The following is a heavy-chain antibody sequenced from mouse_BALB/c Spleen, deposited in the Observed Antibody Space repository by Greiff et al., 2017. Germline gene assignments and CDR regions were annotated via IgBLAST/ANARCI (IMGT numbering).Heavy chain of an antibody. V-gene: IGHV1-55*01. Sequence: VQLQQPGAELVKPGTSVKLSCKASGYNFTSYWINWVKLRPGQGLEWIGDIYPGSGSTNYNEKFKSKATLTVDTSSSTAYMQLSSLASEDSALYYCARGGGMDYWGQGTSVTVSS. CDR1: GYNFTSYW. D-gene: IGHD1-1*02. J-gene: IGHJ4*01. CDR3: ARGGGMDY. CDR2: IYPGSGST.